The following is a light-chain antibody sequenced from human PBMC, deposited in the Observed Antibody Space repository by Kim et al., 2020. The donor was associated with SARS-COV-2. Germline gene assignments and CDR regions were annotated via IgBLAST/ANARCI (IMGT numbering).Light chain of an antibody. CDR3: CSYADIYSLV. Sequence: QSALTQPRSVSGSPGQSVTISCTGTSSDVGGYNYLFWYQQHPGKAPKLMIYDVSKRPSWVPDRFSGSKSGNTASLTISGLQAEDEADYYCCSYADIYSLVFGGGTQLTVL. V-gene: IGLV2-11*01. J-gene: IGLJ2*01. CDR2: DVS. CDR1: SSDVGGYNY.